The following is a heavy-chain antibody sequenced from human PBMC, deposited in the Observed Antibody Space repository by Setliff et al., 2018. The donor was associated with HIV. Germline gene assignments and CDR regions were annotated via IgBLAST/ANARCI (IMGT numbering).Heavy chain of an antibody. V-gene: IGHV4-59*08. Sequence: SETLSLTCSVSGGSISSYYWSWIRQPPGKGLEWIGYIFYTGRTNYNPSLKGRVTISVDTSKNQLSLKLSSMTAADTAMYYCARWHPPYGFWEEDYWGQGTLVTVSS. CDR1: GGSISSYY. D-gene: IGHD3-10*01. CDR3: ARWHPPYGFWEEDY. J-gene: IGHJ4*02. CDR2: IFYTGRT.